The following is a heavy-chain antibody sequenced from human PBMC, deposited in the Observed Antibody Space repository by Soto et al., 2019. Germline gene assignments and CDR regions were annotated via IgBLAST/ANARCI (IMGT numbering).Heavy chain of an antibody. CDR3: ARGRSLNTNMDY. CDR1: GFTFSSYS. D-gene: IGHD2-15*01. CDR2: ISSSRGYT. J-gene: IGHJ4*02. Sequence: GGSLRLSCAASGFTFSSYSMNWVRQAPGKGLEWVSSISSSRGYTSYTDSVKGRFTISRDNAKNSLYLQIDSLRAEDTAVYYCARGRSLNTNMDYWGQGALVTVSS. V-gene: IGHV3-21*01.